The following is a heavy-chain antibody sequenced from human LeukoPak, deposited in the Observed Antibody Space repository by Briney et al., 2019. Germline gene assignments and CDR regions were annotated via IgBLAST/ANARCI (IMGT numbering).Heavy chain of an antibody. J-gene: IGHJ4*02. V-gene: IGHV1-2*02. D-gene: IGHD3-10*01. Sequence: ASVKVSCKASGYTFTGYYMHWVRQAPGQGLEWMGWINPNSGGTNYAQKFQGRVTMTRDTSISTAYMELSRLRPDDTAVYYCARTAGITMVRGVIRPYYFDYWGQGTLVTVSS. CDR1: GYTFTGYY. CDR3: ARTAGITMVRGVIRPYYFDY. CDR2: INPNSGGT.